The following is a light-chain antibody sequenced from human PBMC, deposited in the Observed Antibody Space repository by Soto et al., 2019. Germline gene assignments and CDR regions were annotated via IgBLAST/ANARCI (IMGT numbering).Light chain of an antibody. CDR2: DAS. Sequence: DIQMTQSPSSLSASVGDRVTITCQASQDISNYLNRYQHKPGKAPKLLIYDASNLETGVPSRFTGTGSGTDFTFTISSLQPGDIGTYYCQQYDNLRYTFGQGTKLESK. CDR1: QDISNY. V-gene: IGKV1-33*01. CDR3: QQYDNLRYT. J-gene: IGKJ2*01.